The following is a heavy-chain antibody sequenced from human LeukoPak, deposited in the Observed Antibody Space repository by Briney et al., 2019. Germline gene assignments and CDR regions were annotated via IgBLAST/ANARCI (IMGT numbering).Heavy chain of an antibody. CDR2: IYHSGST. J-gene: IGHJ4*02. CDR1: GGSISSYY. Sequence: SETLSLTCTVSGGSISSYYWTWIRQPPGKGLEWIGEIYHSGSTNYNPSLKSRVTISVDTSKNQFSLRLYSVTAADTAVYYCARGGDYGDYVFHYWGQGTLVTVSS. V-gene: IGHV4-34*01. CDR3: ARGGDYGDYVFHY. D-gene: IGHD4-17*01.